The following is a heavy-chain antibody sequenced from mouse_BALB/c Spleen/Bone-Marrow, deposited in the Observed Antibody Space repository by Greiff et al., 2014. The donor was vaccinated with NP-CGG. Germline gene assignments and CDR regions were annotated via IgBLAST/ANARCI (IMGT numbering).Heavy chain of an antibody. CDR3: ARSYGYERSWFAY. D-gene: IGHD2-2*01. J-gene: IGHJ3*01. V-gene: IGHV1-18*01. CDR2: INPNNGGT. Sequence: DVKLVESGPEVVKPGASVKISCKTSGYTFTEYTMHWVKQSHGKSLEWIGGINPNNGGTTYNQKFKGKATLTVDKSSSTAYMELRSLTSEDSAVYYCARSYGYERSWFAYWGQGTLVTVSA. CDR1: GYTFTEYT.